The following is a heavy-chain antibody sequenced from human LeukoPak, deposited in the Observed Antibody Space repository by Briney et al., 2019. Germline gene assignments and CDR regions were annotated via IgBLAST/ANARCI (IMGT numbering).Heavy chain of an antibody. CDR2: IKQDGSEK. J-gene: IGHJ4*02. CDR1: GFTFSSYW. Sequence: GGSLRLSCAASGFTFSSYWMSWVRQAPGKGLEWVANIKQDGSEKYYVDSVKGRVTISRDNAKNSLYLQMNSLRAEDTAVYYCARSYDFWSGYRGAYDYWGQGTLVTVSS. V-gene: IGHV3-7*01. CDR3: ARSYDFWSGYRGAYDY. D-gene: IGHD3-3*01.